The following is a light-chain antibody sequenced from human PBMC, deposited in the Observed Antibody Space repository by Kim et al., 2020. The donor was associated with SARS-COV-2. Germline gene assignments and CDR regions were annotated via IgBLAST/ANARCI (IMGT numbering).Light chain of an antibody. CDR3: SSYASSSTLV. J-gene: IGLJ2*01. Sequence: GQSINIPRSGTSSDVGGYNYVSRYQQHPGKAPKLMIYDVSERPSGVSNRFSGSKSGNTASLTISGLQAEDEADYYCSSYASSSTLVFGGGTQLTVL. CDR2: DVS. CDR1: SSDVGGYNY. V-gene: IGLV2-14*04.